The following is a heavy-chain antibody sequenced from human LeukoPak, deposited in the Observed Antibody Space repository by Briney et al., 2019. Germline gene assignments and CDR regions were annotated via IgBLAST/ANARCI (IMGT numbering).Heavy chain of an antibody. CDR2: ISWNSGSI. CDR1: GFTFDDYA. Sequence: GGSLRLSCAASGFTFDDYAMHWVRQAPGKGLEWVSGISWNSGSIGYADSMKGRFTISRDNAKNSLYLQMNSLRAEDTALYYCAKGRVDTAMVGDAFDIWGQGTMVTVSS. CDR3: AKGRVDTAMVGDAFDI. J-gene: IGHJ3*02. D-gene: IGHD5-18*01. V-gene: IGHV3-9*01.